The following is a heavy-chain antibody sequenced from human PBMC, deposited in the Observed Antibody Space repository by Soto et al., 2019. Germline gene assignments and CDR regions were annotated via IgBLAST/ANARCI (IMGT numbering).Heavy chain of an antibody. CDR2: VYPSDSRT. CDR1: GYSFTGYW. V-gene: IGHV5-51*01. J-gene: IGHJ5*02. CDR3: ARGNVANWFGP. Sequence: PGESLKISCEASGYSFTGYWIVWVRQMPGKGLEWMGIVYPSDSRTKYSPSFQGQVTISADTSTSTTYLQWTSLEASDTAIYYCARGNVANWFGPWGQGTLVTVSS.